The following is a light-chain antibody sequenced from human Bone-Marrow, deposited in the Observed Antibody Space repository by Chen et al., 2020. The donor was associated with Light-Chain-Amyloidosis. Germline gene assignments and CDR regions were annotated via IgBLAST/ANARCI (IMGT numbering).Light chain of an antibody. CDR2: EVT. CDR3: SSYTITNTRV. V-gene: IGLV2-14*01. CDR1: SSDVGGDNH. Sequence: QSALTQPASVSGSPGQSIIIHCTGTSSDVGGDNHVSWYQQHPDKAPKLMIYEVTNRPSWVPDRFSGSKSDNTASLTISGLQTEDEADYFCSSYTITNTRVFGSGTRVTVL. J-gene: IGLJ1*01.